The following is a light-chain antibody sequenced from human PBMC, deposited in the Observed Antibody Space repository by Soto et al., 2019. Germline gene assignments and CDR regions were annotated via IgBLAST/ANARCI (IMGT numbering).Light chain of an antibody. CDR3: SSYSSNPSLGV. Sequence: QSALTQPASVSGSPGQSITISCTGTSSDVGGYNDVSWYQQFPGKAPKLMIYDVSNRPSGVSNRFSGSKSGNTASLTISGLQADDEGDYHCSSYSSNPSLGVFGGGTKLTVL. CDR1: SSDVGGYND. V-gene: IGLV2-14*01. CDR2: DVS. J-gene: IGLJ3*02.